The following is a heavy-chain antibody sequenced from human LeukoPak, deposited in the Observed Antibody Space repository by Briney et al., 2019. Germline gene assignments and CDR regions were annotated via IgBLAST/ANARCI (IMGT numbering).Heavy chain of an antibody. CDR1: GYTFTSYY. Sequence: ASVKVSCKAAGYTFTSYYIHWVRQAPGQGLEWMEIINPSDGTTSYAQKFQGRVTMTRDTSTSTVYMELSSLRSEDTAVYYCARQGDSSNWPRRGYFDYWGQGTLVTVSS. CDR3: ARQGDSSNWPRRGYFDY. V-gene: IGHV1-46*01. J-gene: IGHJ4*02. CDR2: INPSDGTT. D-gene: IGHD6-13*01.